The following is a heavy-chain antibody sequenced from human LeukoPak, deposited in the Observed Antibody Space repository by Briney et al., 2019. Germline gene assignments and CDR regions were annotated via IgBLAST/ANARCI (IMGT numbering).Heavy chain of an antibody. V-gene: IGHV4-39*07. CDR3: ASLSGVAGKFDY. CDR1: GGSISSSSYY. J-gene: IGHJ4*02. D-gene: IGHD6-19*01. Sequence: SETLSLTCTVSGGSISSSSYYWGWIRQPPGKGLEWIGSIYYSGSTYYNPSLKSRVTISVDTSKNQFSLKLSSVTAADTAVYYCASLSGVAGKFDYWGQGTLVTVSS. CDR2: IYYSGST.